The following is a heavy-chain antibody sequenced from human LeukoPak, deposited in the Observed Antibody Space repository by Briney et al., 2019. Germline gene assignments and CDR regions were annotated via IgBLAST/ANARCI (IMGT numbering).Heavy chain of an antibody. Sequence: PGESLRLSCAASGFTFLNYAMSWVRQAPGKGPEWVSTIEASGASTYYADFVKGRFTISRDNSKKQLFLQMTSLRAEDTAIYYCAKEVLSPYEVLGAYWGQGTQVTVSS. CDR3: AKEVLSPYEVLGAY. CDR2: IEASGAST. J-gene: IGHJ4*02. CDR1: GFTFLNYA. D-gene: IGHD3-9*01. V-gene: IGHV3-23*01.